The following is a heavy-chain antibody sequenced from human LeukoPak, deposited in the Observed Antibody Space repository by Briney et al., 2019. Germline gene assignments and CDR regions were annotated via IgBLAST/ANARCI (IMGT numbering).Heavy chain of an antibody. Sequence: AGGSLRLSCAASGFTLSSYWMHWVRQAPGKGLAWVSRINMDGSYTSYADSVKGRFTISRDNAKNTLFLQMNSLRADDTAVYHCTRGLYGDQDYWGQGTLVTVST. D-gene: IGHD4/OR15-4a*01. CDR1: GFTLSSYW. J-gene: IGHJ4*02. CDR2: INMDGSYT. V-gene: IGHV3-74*01. CDR3: TRGLYGDQDY.